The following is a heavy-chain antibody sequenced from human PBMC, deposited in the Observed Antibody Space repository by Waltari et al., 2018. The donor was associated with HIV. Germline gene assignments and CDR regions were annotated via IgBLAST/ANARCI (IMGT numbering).Heavy chain of an antibody. Sequence: EVQLVQSGPEVKKPGESAKVPGRSSGYNFGSYWIGWVRQMSGKGLEWMGIIYPCDSDTRNNPAFQGKVTISADTSINTAYLQWHRLQASDTAVYYCARVLIGADNSFDVWGQGTMVTVSS. CDR3: ARVLIGADNSFDV. CDR1: GYNFGSYW. J-gene: IGHJ3*01. V-gene: IGHV5-51*01. D-gene: IGHD2-21*01. CDR2: IYPCDSDT.